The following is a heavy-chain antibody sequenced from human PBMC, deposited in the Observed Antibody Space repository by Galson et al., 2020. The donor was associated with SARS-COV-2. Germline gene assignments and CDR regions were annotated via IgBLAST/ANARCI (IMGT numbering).Heavy chain of an antibody. V-gene: IGHV5-51*01. CDR2: VYPGDSDT. Sequence: GGSLKIPCKGSGYRFTSYWINWVRQMPGKGLEWMGIVYPGDSDTRYSPSFQGQVTMSVDKSISTAYLQWTSLKASDSAIYYCARGVTGWSLFGPFDYWGQGTLVTASS. D-gene: IGHD6-19*01. CDR1: GYRFTSYW. CDR3: ARGVTGWSLFGPFDY. J-gene: IGHJ4*02.